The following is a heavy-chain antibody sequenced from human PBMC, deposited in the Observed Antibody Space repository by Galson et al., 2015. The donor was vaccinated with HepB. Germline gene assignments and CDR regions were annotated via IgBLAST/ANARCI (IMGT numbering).Heavy chain of an antibody. J-gene: IGHJ4*02. CDR1: GGSISSSSYY. CDR3: ARLVGDYYDSSGRFDF. Sequence: ETLSLTCAVSGGSISSSSYYWGWIRQPPGKGLEWIGIVYYSGSTYYNPSLKSRVTISVDTSKNHFSLKLSSVTAADTAVYYCARLVGDYYDSSGRFDFWGQGTLVTVSS. CDR2: VYYSGST. D-gene: IGHD3-22*01. V-gene: IGHV4-39*01.